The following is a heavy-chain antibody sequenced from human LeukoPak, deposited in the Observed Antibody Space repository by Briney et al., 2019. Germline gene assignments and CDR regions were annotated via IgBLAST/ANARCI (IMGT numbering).Heavy chain of an antibody. CDR3: ARGNSYNYGDFDY. J-gene: IGHJ4*02. V-gene: IGHV4-59*01. CDR2: IYYRGST. D-gene: IGHD3-22*01. CDR1: GGSMSSYY. Sequence: PSETLSLTCTVSGGSMSSYYWRWIRQPPGRGVEGIGYIYYRGSTKFNPSLESRVTISVDTSKNQFSLNLSSVTAADTAVYYCARGNSYNYGDFDYWGQGTLVTVSS.